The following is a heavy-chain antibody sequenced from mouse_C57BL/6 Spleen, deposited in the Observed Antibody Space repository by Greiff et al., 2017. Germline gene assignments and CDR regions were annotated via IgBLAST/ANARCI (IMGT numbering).Heavy chain of an antibody. CDR1: GYTFTSYW. CDR2: IHPNSGST. J-gene: IGHJ4*01. CDR3: ARDGYRGYYYAMDY. Sequence: QVQLQQPGAELVKPGASVTLSCKASGYTFTSYWMHWVKQRPGQGLEWIGMIHPNSGSTNYNEKFKSKATLTVHKSSSTAYMQLSSLTSEDSAVYYCARDGYRGYYYAMDYWGQGTSVTVSS. D-gene: IGHD2-3*01. V-gene: IGHV1-64*01.